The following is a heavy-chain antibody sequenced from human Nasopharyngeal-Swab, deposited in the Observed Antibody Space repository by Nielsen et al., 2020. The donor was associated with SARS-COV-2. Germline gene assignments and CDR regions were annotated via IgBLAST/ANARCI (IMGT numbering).Heavy chain of an antibody. CDR3: ARATCSGGSCYWGSHYYYYGMDV. CDR1: GFTFSSNY. CDR2: IYSGGST. J-gene: IGHJ6*02. Sequence: GGSLRPSCAASGFTFSSNYMSWVRQAPGKGLEWVSVIYSGGSTYYADSVKGRFTISRHNSKNTLYLQMNSLRAEDTAVYYCARATCSGGSCYWGSHYYYYGMDVWGQGTTVTVSS. D-gene: IGHD2-15*01. V-gene: IGHV3-53*04.